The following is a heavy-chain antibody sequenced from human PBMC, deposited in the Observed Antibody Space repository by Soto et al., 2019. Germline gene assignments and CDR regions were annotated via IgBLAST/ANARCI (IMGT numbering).Heavy chain of an antibody. CDR3: ARAHSNYGANYYYYGMDV. CDR2: TYYRSKWYN. J-gene: IGHJ6*02. CDR1: GDSVSSSSAA. D-gene: IGHD4-4*01. Sequence: SQTLSLTCAISGDSVSSSSAAWNWIRQSPSRGLEWLGRTYYRSKWYNDYAVSVKSRITINPDTSKNQFSLQLNSVTPEDTAVYYCARAHSNYGANYYYYGMDVWGQGTTVTVSS. V-gene: IGHV6-1*01.